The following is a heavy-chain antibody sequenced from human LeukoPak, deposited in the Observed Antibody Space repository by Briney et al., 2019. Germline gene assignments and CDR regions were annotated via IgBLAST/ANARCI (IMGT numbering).Heavy chain of an antibody. CDR3: AKALGNTYYYDSSGYPNWFDP. CDR2: ISGSGGST. CDR1: GFTFSSYA. D-gene: IGHD3-22*01. Sequence: PGGSLRLSCAASGFTFSSYAMSWVRQAPGKGLEWVSAISGSGGSTYYADSVKGRFTISRDNSKNTLYLQMNSLRAEDTAVYYCAKALGNTYYYDSSGYPNWFDPWGQGTLVTVSS. V-gene: IGHV3-23*01. J-gene: IGHJ5*02.